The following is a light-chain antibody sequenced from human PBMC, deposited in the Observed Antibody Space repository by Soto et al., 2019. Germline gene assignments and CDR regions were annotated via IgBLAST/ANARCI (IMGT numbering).Light chain of an antibody. CDR1: SSDVCGYNY. Sequence: QSALTQPASVSGSPGQSITISGTGTSSDVCGYNYVSWYQQHPGKAPKLMIYDVSNRPSGVSNRFSGSKSGNTASLTISGLQAEDEADYYCSSYTSSSTLVVFGGGTQLTVL. CDR3: SSYTSSSTLVV. J-gene: IGLJ2*01. CDR2: DVS. V-gene: IGLV2-14*01.